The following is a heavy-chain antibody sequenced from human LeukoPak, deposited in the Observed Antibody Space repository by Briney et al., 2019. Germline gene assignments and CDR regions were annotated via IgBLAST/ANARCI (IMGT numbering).Heavy chain of an antibody. D-gene: IGHD5/OR15-5a*01. J-gene: IGHJ4*02. CDR3: AGISVYDDY. CDR2: ISSSSSTI. Sequence: PGGSLRLSCAASGFTFSSYSMNWVRQAPGKGLEWVSYISSSSSTIYYADSVKGRFTISRDNSKNTLFLQMNSLKAEDTAVYYCAGISVYDDYWGQGTLVTVSS. CDR1: GFTFSSYS. V-gene: IGHV3-48*01.